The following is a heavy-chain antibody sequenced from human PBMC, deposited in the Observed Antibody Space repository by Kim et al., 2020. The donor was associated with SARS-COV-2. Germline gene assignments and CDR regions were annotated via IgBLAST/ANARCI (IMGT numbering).Heavy chain of an antibody. J-gene: IGHJ4*02. D-gene: IGHD1-1*01. V-gene: IGHV2-5*01. Sequence: RYSPSLKSRLTITKDTSKNQVVLTMTNMDPVDTATYYCAHEYFWKRYFDYWGQGTLVTVSS. CDR3: AHEYFWKRYFDY.